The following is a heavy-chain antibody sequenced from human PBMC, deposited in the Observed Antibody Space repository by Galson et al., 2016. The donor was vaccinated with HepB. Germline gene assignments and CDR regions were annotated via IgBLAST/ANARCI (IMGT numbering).Heavy chain of an antibody. D-gene: IGHD3-22*01. CDR3: ARGFYDSSGYFFPRQGTGYYFDN. CDR1: GGSLSGYY. CDR2: VNHSGST. Sequence: SETLSLTCAVSGGSLSGYYWSWIRHSPGKGLEWIGEVNHSGSTTYNPSLKSRVTVSVDILKNQFSLKLSSVTAADTAVYYRARGFYDSSGYFFPRQGTGYYFDNWGQGTLVTVSS. V-gene: IGHV4-34*01. J-gene: IGHJ4*02.